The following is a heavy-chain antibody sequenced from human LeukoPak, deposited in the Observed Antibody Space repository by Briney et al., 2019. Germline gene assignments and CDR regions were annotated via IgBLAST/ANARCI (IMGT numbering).Heavy chain of an antibody. Sequence: NPGGSLRLSCAASGFTFSDYYMSWIRQAPGKGLEWVSYISSSGSTIYYGDSVKGRFTISRDNAKNSLYLQMNSLRAEDTAVYHCASLVVPAANPRRRPYYYMDVWGKGTTVTVSS. J-gene: IGHJ6*03. D-gene: IGHD2-2*01. CDR3: ASLVVPAANPRRRPYYYMDV. V-gene: IGHV3-11*04. CDR2: ISSSGSTI. CDR1: GFTFSDYY.